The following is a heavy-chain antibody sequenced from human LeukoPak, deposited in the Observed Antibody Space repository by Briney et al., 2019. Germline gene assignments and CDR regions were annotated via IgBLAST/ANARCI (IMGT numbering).Heavy chain of an antibody. CDR2: IYPGDSDT. V-gene: IGHV5-51*01. CDR1: GYSFTSYW. J-gene: IGHJ3*02. Sequence: GESLKISCKGSGYSFTSYWIGLVRQMPGKGLEWMGIIYPGDSDTRYSPSFQGQVSISADKSISTAYLQWSSLKASDTAMYYCARLIRLRSSWKAFDIWGQGTMVTVSS. CDR3: ARLIRLRSSWKAFDI. D-gene: IGHD6-13*01.